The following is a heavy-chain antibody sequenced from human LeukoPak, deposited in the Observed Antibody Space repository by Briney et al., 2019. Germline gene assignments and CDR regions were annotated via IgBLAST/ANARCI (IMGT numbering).Heavy chain of an antibody. V-gene: IGHV4-59*08. D-gene: IGHD5-12*01. J-gene: IGHJ4*02. CDR1: GGSISSYY. Sequence: SETLSLTCTVSGGSISSYYWSWIRQPPGKGLEWIGYIYSSGSTNYNPSLKSRVTISVDTSQNQFSLKLNSVTAADTAVYYCARHRVAPYFFDYWGQGTLVTVSS. CDR3: ARHRVAPYFFDY. CDR2: IYSSGST.